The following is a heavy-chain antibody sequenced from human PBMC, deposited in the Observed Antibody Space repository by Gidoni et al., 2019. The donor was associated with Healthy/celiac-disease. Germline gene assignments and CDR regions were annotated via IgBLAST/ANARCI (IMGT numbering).Heavy chain of an antibody. D-gene: IGHD3-22*01. CDR2: IYYSGST. CDR1: GGSISSSSYY. J-gene: IGHJ4*02. Sequence: QLQLQESGPGLVKPSETLSLPCTVSGGSISSSSYYWGWIRQPPGKGLEWIGSIYYSGSTYYNPSLKSRVTISVDTSKNQFSLKLSSVTAADTAVYYCARLDSSGYAGYWGQGTLVTVSS. CDR3: ARLDSSGYAGY. V-gene: IGHV4-39*01.